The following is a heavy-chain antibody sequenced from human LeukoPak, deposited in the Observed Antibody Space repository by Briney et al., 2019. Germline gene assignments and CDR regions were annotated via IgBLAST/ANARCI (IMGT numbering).Heavy chain of an antibody. V-gene: IGHV1-69*05. CDR3: ARGATTVTMEFDY. Sequence: SVKVSCTASGGTFSSYAISWVRQAPGQGLEWMGRIIPIFGTANYAQKFQGRVTITTDESTSTAYMELSSLRSEDTAVYYCARGATTVTMEFDYWGQGTLVTVSS. J-gene: IGHJ4*02. CDR1: GGTFSSYA. CDR2: IIPIFGTA. D-gene: IGHD4-17*01.